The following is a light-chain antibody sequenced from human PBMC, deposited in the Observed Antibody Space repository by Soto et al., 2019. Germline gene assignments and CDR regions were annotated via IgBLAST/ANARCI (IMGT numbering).Light chain of an antibody. J-gene: IGKJ2*01. CDR1: QSLVNSEGKPS. CDR3: MQGTHWPPYT. Sequence: PRSPFSRPVPLGHPASISCRLSQSLVNSEGKPSLHWIQQRPGQSPRRLIYNVSIRDSGVPDRFSGSGSGTDFTLKISRVEAEDVGIYYCMQGTHWPPYTFGQGTKLEIK. V-gene: IGKV2-30*01. CDR2: NVS.